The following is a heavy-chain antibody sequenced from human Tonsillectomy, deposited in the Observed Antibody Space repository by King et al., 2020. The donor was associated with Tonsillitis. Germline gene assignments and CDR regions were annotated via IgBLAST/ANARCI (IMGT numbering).Heavy chain of an antibody. CDR1: GFTFSSYW. J-gene: IGHJ3*02. CDR2: IKQHGSDD. Sequence: VQLVESGGGLVQPGGSLRLSCAASGFTFSSYWMSWVRQAPGEGLGWVANIKQHGSDDNYVDSVKGRLTISRDNDKNSLDLQMNRLRAEDTAVFYCARPLTVDYAFDIWGQGTTVTVSS. V-gene: IGHV3-7*01. CDR3: ARPLTVDYAFDI. D-gene: IGHD3-3*01.